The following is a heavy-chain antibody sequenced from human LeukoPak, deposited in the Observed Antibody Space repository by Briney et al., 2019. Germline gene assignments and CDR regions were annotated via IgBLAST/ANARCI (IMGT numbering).Heavy chain of an antibody. CDR2: ISYDGSNK. CDR3: ARDRGDYFGPLDY. D-gene: IGHD4-17*01. J-gene: IGHJ4*02. CDR1: RFTFSNYG. V-gene: IGHV3-30*03. Sequence: PGGSLRLSCAASRFTFSNYGVNWVRQAPGKGLEWVAVISYDGSNKYYADSVKGRFTISRDNSKNTLYLQMNSLRAEDTAVYYCARDRGDYFGPLDYWGQGTLVTVSS.